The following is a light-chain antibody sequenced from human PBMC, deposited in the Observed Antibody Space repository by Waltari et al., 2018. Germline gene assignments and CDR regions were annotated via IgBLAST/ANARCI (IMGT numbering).Light chain of an antibody. J-gene: IGKJ1*01. CDR1: QTIHTW. CDR2: RPA. V-gene: IGKV1-5*03. CDR3: QQAWT. Sequence: DIQLTQSPSTLSASVGDRVTITCRASQTIHTWLAWYQQNPGQPPPLLIYRPATLESGVPSRLSGSGSGTEFTRTISSLQPDDLATYYCQQAWTFGQGTKVEIK.